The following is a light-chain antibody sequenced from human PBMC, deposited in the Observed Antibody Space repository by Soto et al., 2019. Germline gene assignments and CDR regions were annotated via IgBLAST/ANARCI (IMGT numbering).Light chain of an antibody. CDR1: QSISSY. V-gene: IGKV1-39*01. CDR3: QQSYSTPRT. J-gene: IGKJ1*01. Sequence: IEMTQSPPSLSSSVGDRVTITWRASQSISSYLNWYQQKPGKAPKLLIYAASSLQSGVPSRFSGSGSGTDFTLTISSLQPEDFATYYCQQSYSTPRTFGQGTKVDI. CDR2: AAS.